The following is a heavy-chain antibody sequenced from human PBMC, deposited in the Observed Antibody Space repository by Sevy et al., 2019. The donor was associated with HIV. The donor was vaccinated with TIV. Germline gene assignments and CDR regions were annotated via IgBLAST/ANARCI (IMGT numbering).Heavy chain of an antibody. D-gene: IGHD1-1*01. CDR2: LKSKADGGTV. CDR3: TRWKGLQSIFDY. Sequence: GGSPRLSCTTSGFTFGDYAMNWVRQAPGKGLEWVACLKSKADGGTVDHAASVKGRFTISRDDSKSIAYLQMNDLTTEVTGVYYCTRWKGLQSIFDYWGQGALVTVSS. CDR1: GFTFGDYA. V-gene: IGHV3-49*04. J-gene: IGHJ4*02.